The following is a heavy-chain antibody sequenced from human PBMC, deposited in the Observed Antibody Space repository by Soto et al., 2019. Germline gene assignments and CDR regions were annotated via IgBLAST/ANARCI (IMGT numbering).Heavy chain of an antibody. CDR3: AKDGNPIPYLTGYYRLGWFDP. J-gene: IGHJ5*02. CDR1: GFTFSSYA. V-gene: IGHV3-23*01. Sequence: SGGSLRLSCAASGFTFSSYAMSWVRQAPGKGLEWVSAISGSGGSTYYADSVEGRFTISRDNSKNTLYLQMNSLRAEDTAVYYCAKDGNPIPYLTGYYRLGWFDPWGQGTLVTVSS. CDR2: ISGSGGST. D-gene: IGHD3-9*01.